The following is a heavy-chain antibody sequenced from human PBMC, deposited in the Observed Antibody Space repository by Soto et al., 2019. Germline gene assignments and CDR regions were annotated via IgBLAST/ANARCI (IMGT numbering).Heavy chain of an antibody. Sequence: GGSLRLSCAASGFTFSSYSMNWVRQAPGKGLEWVSSISSSSSYIYYADSVKGRFTISRDNAKNSLYLQMNSLRAEDTAVYYCARDPSYSNYPYNWFDPWGQGPLGTSPQ. CDR2: ISSSSSYI. J-gene: IGHJ5*02. D-gene: IGHD4-4*01. V-gene: IGHV3-21*01. CDR3: ARDPSYSNYPYNWFDP. CDR1: GFTFSSYS.